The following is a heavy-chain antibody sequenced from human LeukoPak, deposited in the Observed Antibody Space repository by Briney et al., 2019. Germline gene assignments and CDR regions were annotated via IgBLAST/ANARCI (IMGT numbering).Heavy chain of an antibody. CDR2: ISSSSTYI. Sequence: PGGSLRLSCAASGFTFSSYSMNWVRQAPGKGLEWVSSISSSSTYIYYADSVMGRFTISRDNAKNSLYLQMNSLRAEDTAVYYCARAARMTTVTTFGYWGQGTLVTVSS. J-gene: IGHJ4*02. CDR1: GFTFSSYS. CDR3: ARAARMTTVTTFGY. D-gene: IGHD4-17*01. V-gene: IGHV3-21*01.